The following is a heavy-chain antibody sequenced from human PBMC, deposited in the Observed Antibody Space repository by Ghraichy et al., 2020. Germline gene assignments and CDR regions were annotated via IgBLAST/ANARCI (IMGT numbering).Heavy chain of an antibody. D-gene: IGHD2-2*01. CDR2: ISSISEYI. Sequence: GRSLRLSCAASGFNFSIYSMIWVRQAPGKGLEWVLSISSISEYIYYADSVKGRFTISRDNAKKSLYLQMNSLRAEDTAVYYCAREDCSSISCFAKVPDYWGQGTLVTVSS. J-gene: IGHJ4*02. V-gene: IGHV3-21*01. CDR1: GFNFSIYS. CDR3: AREDCSSISCFAKVPDY.